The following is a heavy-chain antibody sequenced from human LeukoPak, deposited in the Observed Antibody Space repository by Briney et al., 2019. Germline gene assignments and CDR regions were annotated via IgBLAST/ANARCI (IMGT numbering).Heavy chain of an antibody. CDR2: IYTSGST. Sequence: SETLSLTCTVSGGSISSYYWSWIRQPAGKGLEWIGRIYTSGSTNYNPSLKSRVTMSVDTSKNQFSLKLSSVTAADTAVYYCARVAPGYGYGSHFDYWGQGTLVTVSS. J-gene: IGHJ4*02. V-gene: IGHV4-4*07. CDR3: ARVAPGYGYGSHFDY. D-gene: IGHD5-18*01. CDR1: GGSISSYY.